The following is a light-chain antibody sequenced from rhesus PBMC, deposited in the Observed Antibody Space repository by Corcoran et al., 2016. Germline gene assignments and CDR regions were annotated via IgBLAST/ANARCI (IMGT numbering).Light chain of an antibody. CDR2: GAS. CDR3: QQHKTYPPA. CDR1: QGISKY. V-gene: IGKV1-33*02. J-gene: IGKJ1*01. Sequence: DIQMTQSPSSLSASVGDTVTITCQASQGISKYLAWYQQKPGKAPNFLIYGASTVQSGVPSRFSGSGSGTEFSLPISSLPPEDFATYYCQQHKTYPPAFGQGTKVEI.